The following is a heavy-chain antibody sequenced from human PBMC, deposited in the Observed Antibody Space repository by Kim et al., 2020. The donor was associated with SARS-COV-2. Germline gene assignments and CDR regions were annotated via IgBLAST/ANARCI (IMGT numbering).Heavy chain of an antibody. CDR3: ARRMSGCVVVIPRPDY. J-gene: IGHJ4*02. CDR2: IYYSGST. Sequence: SETLSLTCTVSGGSISSSSYYWGWIRQPPGKGLEWIGCIYYSGSTYYNPSLKSRVTISVDTSKNQFSLKLSSVTAADTAVYYCARRMSGCVVVIPRPDYWGQGTLLPVSS. V-gene: IGHV4-39*01. D-gene: IGHD3-22*01. CDR1: GGSISSSSYY.